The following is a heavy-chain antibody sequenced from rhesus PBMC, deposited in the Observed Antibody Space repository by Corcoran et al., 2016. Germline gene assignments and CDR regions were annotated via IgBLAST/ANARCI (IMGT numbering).Heavy chain of an antibody. CDR1: GGSISSNY. CDR2: ISGSGGAT. CDR3: AKLGRSGGYFTGGLDS. Sequence: QLQLQESGPGLVKPSETLSLTCAVSGGSISSNYWSWIRQPPGKGLEWIGRISGSGGATDYHPYLRSRVTISTDTSKNHFSLKLSSVTAADTAVYYCAKLGRSGGYFTGGLDSWGQGLVVTVSS. V-gene: IGHV4-173*01. D-gene: IGHD3-28*01. J-gene: IGHJ6*01.